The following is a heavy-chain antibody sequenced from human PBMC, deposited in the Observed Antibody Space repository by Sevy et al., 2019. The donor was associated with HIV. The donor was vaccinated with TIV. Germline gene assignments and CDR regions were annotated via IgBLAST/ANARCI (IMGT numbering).Heavy chain of an antibody. V-gene: IGHV1-69*13. CDR1: GGTFSTSP. D-gene: IGHD3-22*01. CDR3: ARTDYYDSSGYFYFDY. CDR2: IIPLLGTT. J-gene: IGHJ4*02. Sequence: ASVKVSCKASGGTFSTSPINWVRQAPGQGLEWMGGIIPLLGTTKYAQKFQGRVRIIADESTSTAFLEMNNLRSEDTAVYYCARTDYYDSSGYFYFDYWVQGTLVTVSS.